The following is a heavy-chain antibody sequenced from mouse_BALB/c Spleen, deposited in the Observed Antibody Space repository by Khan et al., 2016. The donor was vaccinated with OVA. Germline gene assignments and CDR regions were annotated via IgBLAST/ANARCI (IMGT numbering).Heavy chain of an antibody. J-gene: IGHJ3*01. CDR2: INPSSGGT. CDR1: GYTFTSYY. D-gene: IGHD2-2*01. CDR3: TRSGYGSFAY. V-gene: IGHV1S81*02. Sequence: VKLKESGAELVKPGASVRLSCKASGYTFTSYYLYWVKQRPGQGLEWIGDINPSSGGTNFNEKFKSKATLTVDKSSSTAYIQLNSLTSEDSAVYYGTRSGYGSFAYWGQGTLVTVSA.